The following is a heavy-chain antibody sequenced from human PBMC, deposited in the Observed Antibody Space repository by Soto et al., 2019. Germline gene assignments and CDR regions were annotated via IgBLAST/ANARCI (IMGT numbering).Heavy chain of an antibody. CDR2: IIPIAAIT. CDR1: GSTFSRYT. CDR3: ASGSTIVRGAPSWFDP. J-gene: IGHJ5*02. Sequence: QVQLVQSGAEVKKPGSSVKVSCKASGSTFSRYTINWVRQAPGQGLEWMGRIIPIAAITNYTQKFQDRVTITADNSSTTSYMDLSSLRSADPAVYYCASGSTIVRGAPSWFDPWGQGMLVTVSS. V-gene: IGHV1-69*02. D-gene: IGHD3-10*01.